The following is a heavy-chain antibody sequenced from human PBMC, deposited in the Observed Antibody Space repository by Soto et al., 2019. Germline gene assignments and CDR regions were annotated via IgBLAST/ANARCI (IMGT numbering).Heavy chain of an antibody. CDR2: MWYDGSNT. CDR1: GFSLSIYG. D-gene: IGHD2-15*01. Sequence: GGSLRLSCAASGFSLSIYGMHWVRQAPGEGLEWVALMWYDGSNTYYADSVKGRFTISRDNSKNTLYLQMNSLRAEDTAVYYCARMSVEAGTNWFNPWGQGTLVTVSS. CDR3: ARMSVEAGTNWFNP. J-gene: IGHJ5*02. V-gene: IGHV3-33*01.